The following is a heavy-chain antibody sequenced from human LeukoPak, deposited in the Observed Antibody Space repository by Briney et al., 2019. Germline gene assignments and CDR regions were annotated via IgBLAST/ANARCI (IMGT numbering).Heavy chain of an antibody. CDR2: ISSDGTTI. CDR3: GAARQYVGAFDI. Sequence: PGGSLRLSCAASGFTVSSYEFYWVRQAPGQGLEWVSYISSDGTTIKYADSVKGRFTISRDDAKRSLYLQMNGLRADDMAIYYCGAARQYVGAFDIWGQGTVVTVSS. CDR1: GFTVSSYE. J-gene: IGHJ3*02. D-gene: IGHD3-16*01. V-gene: IGHV3-48*03.